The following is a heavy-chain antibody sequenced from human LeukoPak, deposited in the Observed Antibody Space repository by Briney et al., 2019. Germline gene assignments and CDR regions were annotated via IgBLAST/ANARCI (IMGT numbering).Heavy chain of an antibody. CDR2: ISGSSDAI. CDR1: GFTFSSYA. V-gene: IGHV3-21*01. CDR3: AKDPLPYYYDSSGYYDY. Sequence: GGSLRLSCAASGFTFSSYAMSWVRQAPGKGLEWVSAISGSSDAIYYADSVKGRFTISRDNAKKSLYLQMNSLRAEDTAVYYCAKDPLPYYYDSSGYYDYWGQGTLVTVSS. D-gene: IGHD3-22*01. J-gene: IGHJ4*02.